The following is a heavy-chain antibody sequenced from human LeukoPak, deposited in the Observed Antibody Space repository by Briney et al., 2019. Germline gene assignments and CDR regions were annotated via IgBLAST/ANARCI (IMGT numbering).Heavy chain of an antibody. CDR3: ARDSWELLLDY. J-gene: IGHJ4*02. Sequence: GGSLRLSCAASGFTFSSYGMHWVRQAPGKGLEWVAVIWYDGSNKYYADSVKGRFTISRDNSKNTLYLQMNSLRAEDTAVYYCARDSWELLLDYWGQGTLVTVSS. V-gene: IGHV3-33*01. CDR2: IWYDGSNK. D-gene: IGHD1-26*01. CDR1: GFTFSSYG.